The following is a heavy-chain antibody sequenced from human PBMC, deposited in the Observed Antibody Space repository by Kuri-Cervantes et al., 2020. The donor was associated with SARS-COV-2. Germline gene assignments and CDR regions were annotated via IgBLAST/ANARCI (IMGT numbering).Heavy chain of an antibody. CDR2: IIPIFGTA. V-gene: IGHV1-69*13. Sequence: SVKVSCKASGGTFSSYAISWVRQAPGQGLEWMGGIIPIFGTANYVQKFQGRVTITADESTSTAYMELSSLRSEDTAVYYCASLNGWQHSNTNAFDIWGQGTMVTV. J-gene: IGHJ3*02. CDR3: ASLNGWQHSNTNAFDI. CDR1: GGTFSSYA. D-gene: IGHD6-19*01.